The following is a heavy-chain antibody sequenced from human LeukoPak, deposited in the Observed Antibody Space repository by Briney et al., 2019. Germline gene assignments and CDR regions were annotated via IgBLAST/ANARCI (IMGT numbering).Heavy chain of an antibody. D-gene: IGHD3-10*01. V-gene: IGHV4-4*07. CDR2: IYTGGST. CDR1: GGSIDTYY. Sequence: PSEALSLTCTVSGGSIDTYYWHWIRQPAGKGLGWIGRIYTGGSTDYNPSLNRRVTMSLDTSKNHFSLKLNSVTAADTAVYYCASHPRHASGTYYNAHFDYWGQGTLVTVSS. CDR3: ASHPRHASGTYYNAHFDY. J-gene: IGHJ4*02.